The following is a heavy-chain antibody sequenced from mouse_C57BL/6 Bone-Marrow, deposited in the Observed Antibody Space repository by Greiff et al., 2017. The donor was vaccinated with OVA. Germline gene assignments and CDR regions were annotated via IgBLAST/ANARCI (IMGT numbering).Heavy chain of an antibody. D-gene: IGHD1-1*01. V-gene: IGHV14-2*01. Sequence: VQLKESGAELVKPGASVKLSCTASGFNIKDYYMHWVKQRTEQGLEWIGRIDPEDGETKYAPKFQGKATITADTSSNTAYLQLSSLTSEDTAVYYCAVRATVVARYFDVWGTGTTVTVSS. CDR2: IDPEDGET. J-gene: IGHJ1*03. CDR3: AVRATVVARYFDV. CDR1: GFNIKDYY.